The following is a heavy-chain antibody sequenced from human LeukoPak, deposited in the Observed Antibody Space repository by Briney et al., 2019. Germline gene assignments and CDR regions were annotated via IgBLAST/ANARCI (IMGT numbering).Heavy chain of an antibody. J-gene: IGHJ4*02. CDR3: ATGPPYDYVWGSYRYAFDY. V-gene: IGHV1-24*01. Sequence: ASVKVSCKVSGYTLTELSMHWVRQAPGKGLEWMGGFDPEDGETIYAQKFQGRVTMTEDTSTDTAYMELSSLRSEDTAVYYCATGPPYDYVWGSYRYAFDYWGQGTLVTVSS. CDR1: GYTLTELS. D-gene: IGHD3-16*02. CDR2: FDPEDGET.